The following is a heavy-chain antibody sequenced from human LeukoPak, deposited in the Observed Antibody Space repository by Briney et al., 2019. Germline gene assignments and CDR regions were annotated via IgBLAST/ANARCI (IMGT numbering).Heavy chain of an antibody. CDR2: ISSSSSYI. CDR1: GFTFSSFA. CDR3: ASAYSSGWFYDY. Sequence: GGSLRLSCAASGFTFSSFAMSWVRQAPGKGLEWVSSISSSSSYIYYADSVKGRFTISRDNAKNSLYLQMNSLRAEDTAVYYCASAYSSGWFYDYWGQGTLVTVSS. D-gene: IGHD6-19*01. J-gene: IGHJ4*02. V-gene: IGHV3-21*01.